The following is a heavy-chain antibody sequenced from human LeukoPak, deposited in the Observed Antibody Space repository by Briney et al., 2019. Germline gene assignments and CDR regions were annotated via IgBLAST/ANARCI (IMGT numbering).Heavy chain of an antibody. J-gene: IGHJ4*02. CDR3: ASARGSGSLGGY. D-gene: IGHD3-10*01. Sequence: GGSLRLSCAGSDFSFITYAMSWVRQAPGKGLEWVSTITGRGDATYYADSVKGRFTISRDNAKNSLYLQMNSLRAEDTAVYYCASARGSGSLGGYWGQGTLVTVSS. CDR2: ITGRGDAT. V-gene: IGHV3-23*01. CDR1: DFSFITYA.